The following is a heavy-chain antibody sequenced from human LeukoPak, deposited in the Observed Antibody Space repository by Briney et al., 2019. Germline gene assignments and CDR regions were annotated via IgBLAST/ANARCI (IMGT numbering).Heavy chain of an antibody. V-gene: IGHV1-69*13. CDR1: GGTFSSYA. J-gene: IGHJ3*02. CDR3: ASHIAGVGTRAFDI. Sequence: GASVKVSCKASGGTFSSYAISWVRQAPGQGLEWMGGIIPIFGTANYAQKFQGRVTITADESTSTAYMELSSLRAEDTAVYYCASHIAGVGTRAFDIWGQGTMVTVSS. D-gene: IGHD6-13*01. CDR2: IIPIFGTA.